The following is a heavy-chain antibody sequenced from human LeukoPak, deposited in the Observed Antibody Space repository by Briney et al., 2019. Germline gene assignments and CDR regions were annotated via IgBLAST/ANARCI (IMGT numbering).Heavy chain of an antibody. CDR3: ARGRRAAAGRFFDY. J-gene: IGHJ4*02. CDR1: GDSSSSYY. V-gene: IGHV4-34*01. Sequence: SETLSLTCSVSGDSSSSYYWSWIRQPPGKGLEWIGEINHSGSTNYNPSLKSRVTISVDTSKNQFSLKLSSVTAADTAVYYCARGRRAAAGRFFDYWGQGTLVTVSS. CDR2: INHSGST. D-gene: IGHD6-13*01.